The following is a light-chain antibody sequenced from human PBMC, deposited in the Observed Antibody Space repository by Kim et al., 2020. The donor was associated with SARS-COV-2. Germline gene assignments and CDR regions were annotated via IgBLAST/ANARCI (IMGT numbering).Light chain of an antibody. V-gene: IGKV3-20*01. CDR2: GTT. CDR1: QGFCSSD. J-gene: IGKJ2*01. Sequence: LSPVEGADPSSKADQGFCSSDLGRYQHKPGECPGLLVYGTTRSASYIPDRFSGSGSGTDFTLTISSLDAEDFADYYCHLHVTSPYTFGQGTKL. CDR3: HLHVTSPYT.